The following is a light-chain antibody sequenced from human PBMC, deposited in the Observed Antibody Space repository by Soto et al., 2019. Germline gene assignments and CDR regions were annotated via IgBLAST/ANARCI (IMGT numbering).Light chain of an antibody. CDR2: GNS. CDR3: QSYDSSLSGSGGV. Sequence: QSVLTQPPSVSGAPGQRVTISCTGSSSNIGAVYDVHWYQQLPGTAPKLLIYGNSNRPSGVPDRFSGSKSGTSASLAITGLQAEDEADYYCQSYDSSLSGSGGVFGGGTQLTVL. J-gene: IGLJ2*01. V-gene: IGLV1-40*01. CDR1: SSNIGAVYD.